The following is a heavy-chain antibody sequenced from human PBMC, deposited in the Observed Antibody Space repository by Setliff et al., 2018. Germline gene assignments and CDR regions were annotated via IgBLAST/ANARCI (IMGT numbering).Heavy chain of an antibody. J-gene: IGHJ6*03. CDR2: IYIGGSA. CDR1: GGSMGSYY. CDR3: AREQWLDPPGYYYMDV. D-gene: IGHD6-19*01. Sequence: SETLSLTCTVSGGSMGSYYWTWIRQPAGKGLEWIGHIYIGGSANYNPSLKSQVTMSIDTSKNQFSLKLNSVTAADMAVYYCAREQWLDPPGYYYMDVWAKGTTVTVSS. V-gene: IGHV4-4*07.